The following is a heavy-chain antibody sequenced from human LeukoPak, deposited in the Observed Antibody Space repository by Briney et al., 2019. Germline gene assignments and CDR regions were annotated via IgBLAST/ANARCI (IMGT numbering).Heavy chain of an antibody. V-gene: IGHV4-59*11. CDR2: IYYSGST. CDR3: ARGGDYFDY. CDR1: GGSISSHY. Sequence: SETLSLTCTVSGGSISSHYWSWIRQPPGKGLEWIGYIYYSGSTNYNPSLKSRVTISVDTSKNQFSLKLSSVTAADTAVYYCARGGDYFDYWGQGTLVTVSS. J-gene: IGHJ4*02.